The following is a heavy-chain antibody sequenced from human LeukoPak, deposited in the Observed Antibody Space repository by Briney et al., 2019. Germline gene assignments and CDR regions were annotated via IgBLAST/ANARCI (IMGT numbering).Heavy chain of an antibody. V-gene: IGHV3-30*03. CDR2: ISYDGSNK. D-gene: IGHD2-2*01. CDR1: GFTFSSYG. J-gene: IGHJ6*02. CDR3: ARSFCNSASCYYYYYSGLDV. Sequence: GGSLRLSCAASGFTFSSYGMHWVRQAPGKGLEWVAVISYDGSNKYYADSVKGRFTISRDNAKGSLFLQLNSLRAEDTAVYYCARSFCNSASCYYYYYSGLDVWGQGTTVTVSS.